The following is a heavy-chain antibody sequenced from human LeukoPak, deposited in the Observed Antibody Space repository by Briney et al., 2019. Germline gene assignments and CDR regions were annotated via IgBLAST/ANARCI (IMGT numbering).Heavy chain of an antibody. CDR2: IYTSGST. Sequence: PSETLSLTCTVSGGSISSYYWSWIRQPAGKGLEWIGRIYTSGSTNYNPSLKSRVTMSVDTSKNQFSLKLSSVTAADTAVYYCARTHGGYCSSTSCPTGYYYYYMDVWGKGTTVTVSS. CDR3: ARTHGGYCSSTSCPTGYYYYYMDV. CDR1: GGSISSYY. D-gene: IGHD2-2*01. J-gene: IGHJ6*03. V-gene: IGHV4-4*07.